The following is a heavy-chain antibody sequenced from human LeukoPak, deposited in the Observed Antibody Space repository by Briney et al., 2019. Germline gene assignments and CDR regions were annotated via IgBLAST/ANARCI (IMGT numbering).Heavy chain of an antibody. D-gene: IGHD2/OR15-2a*01. J-gene: IGHJ4*02. V-gene: IGHV3-30*18. CDR2: ISYDGSNK. CDR1: GFTFSSYG. CDR3: AKDFFPFAENPPIDY. Sequence: GRSLRLSCAASGFTFSSYGMHWVRQAPGKGLEWVAVISYDGSNKYYADSVKGRFTISRDNSKNTLYLQMNSLRAEDTAVYYCAKDFFPFAENPPIDYWGQGTLVTVSS.